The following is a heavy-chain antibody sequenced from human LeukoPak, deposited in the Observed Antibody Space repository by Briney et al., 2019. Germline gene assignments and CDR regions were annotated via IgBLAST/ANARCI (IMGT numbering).Heavy chain of an antibody. Sequence: ASVKVSCKASGYTFTGYFMNWARQAPGQGPEWTGRINPKTRGTNYAQKFQGRVTMTRDTSITTGYMELSRLRSDDTAVYYCARVGDGLNDAFDMWGQGTLVTVSS. CDR3: ARVGDGLNDAFDM. CDR2: INPKTRGT. J-gene: IGHJ3*02. CDR1: GYTFTGYF. D-gene: IGHD5-24*01. V-gene: IGHV1-2*06.